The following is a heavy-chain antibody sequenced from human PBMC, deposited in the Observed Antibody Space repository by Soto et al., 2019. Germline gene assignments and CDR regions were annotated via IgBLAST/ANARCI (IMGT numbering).Heavy chain of an antibody. CDR2: FSAGGRA. V-gene: IGHV3-23*01. D-gene: IGHD4-17*01. Sequence: EVQLLESGGGLVQPGGSLRLSCEASGFSFSKYALSWVRQSPGKGLEWVSTFSAGGRAYYADSVKGRFTIAKDTSKNTLHLQASSRRAEDTAVYYCAKESMPEHYGDTLFDYWGQGTRVTVSS. J-gene: IGHJ4*02. CDR1: GFSFSKYA. CDR3: AKESMPEHYGDTLFDY.